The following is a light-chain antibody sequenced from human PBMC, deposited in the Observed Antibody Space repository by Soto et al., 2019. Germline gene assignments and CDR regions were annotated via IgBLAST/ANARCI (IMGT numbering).Light chain of an antibody. CDR2: EVS. V-gene: IGLV2-14*01. CDR3: SSKRGSTNSDV. CDR1: SSDVGGYNF. J-gene: IGLJ1*01. Sequence: QSALTQPASVSGSPGQSITISCTGTSSDVGGYNFVSWYQQLPGQAPRLMIYEVSNRPPGVSNRFSGSKSGNTASLTISGLQAEDEADYYCSSKRGSTNSDVFGTGTKLTVL.